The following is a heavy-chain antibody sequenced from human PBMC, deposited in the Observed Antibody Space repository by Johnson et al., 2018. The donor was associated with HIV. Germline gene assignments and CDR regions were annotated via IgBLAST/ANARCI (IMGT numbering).Heavy chain of an antibody. Sequence: VQLVESGGGVVQPGGSLRLSCAASGFTFINAWMNWVRQAPGKGLEWVCRIKSKTDGGTTDYAAPVKGRFTIPRDDSKNTLNLQMNSLRAEDTAVYYCARDCSSTSCYMAAFDIWGQGTMVTVSS. V-gene: IGHV3-15*01. CDR1: GFTFINAW. CDR3: ARDCSSTSCYMAAFDI. J-gene: IGHJ3*02. CDR2: IKSKTDGGTT. D-gene: IGHD2-2*02.